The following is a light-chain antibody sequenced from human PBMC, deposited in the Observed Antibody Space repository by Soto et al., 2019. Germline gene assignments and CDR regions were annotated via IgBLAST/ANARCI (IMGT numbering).Light chain of an antibody. J-gene: IGLJ3*02. CDR3: TSWDGSLNVRV. CDR2: FTN. CDR1: NSNIGTNA. V-gene: IGLV1-44*01. Sequence: QSVLTQPPSASGTPGQRVSLSCSGSNSNIGTNAVNWYQQFPGSAPKLLIYFTNQRPSGIPDRISGSKSDTSASLDISGIQSEDEADYYCTSWDGSLNVRVFGGGTKLTVL.